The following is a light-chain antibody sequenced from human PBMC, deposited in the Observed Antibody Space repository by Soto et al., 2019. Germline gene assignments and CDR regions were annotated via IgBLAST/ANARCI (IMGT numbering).Light chain of an antibody. V-gene: IGKV3-11*01. CDR2: DAS. J-gene: IGKJ4*01. Sequence: EIVLTQSPATLSLSPGERATLSCRASQSISSYLAWYQQKPGQPPRLVIYDASNRATGIPARFSGSGSVTDFTLTISSLEPEDFAVYYCQQRYSWPLTFGGGTKVEIK. CDR3: QQRYSWPLT. CDR1: QSISSY.